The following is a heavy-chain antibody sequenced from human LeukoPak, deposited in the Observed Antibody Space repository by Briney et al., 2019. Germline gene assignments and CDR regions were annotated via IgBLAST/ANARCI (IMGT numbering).Heavy chain of an antibody. CDR3: ARDFPGIAVAGTRPLDY. CDR1: GFTYSDCT. V-gene: IGHV3-53*01. Sequence: GGSLRLSCAASGFTYSDCTMSWVRQAPGKGLEWVSVIYSGGSTYYTDSVKGRFTISRDNSKNTLYLQMNSLRGEDTAVYYCARDFPGIAVAGTRPLDYWGQGTLVTVSS. CDR2: IYSGGST. J-gene: IGHJ4*02. D-gene: IGHD6-19*01.